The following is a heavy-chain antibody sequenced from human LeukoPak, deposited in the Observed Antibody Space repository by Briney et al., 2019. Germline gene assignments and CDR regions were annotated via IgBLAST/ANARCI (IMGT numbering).Heavy chain of an antibody. CDR2: IIPICGTA. J-gene: IGHJ6*04. Sequence: GASVKVSCKASGGTFISYAISWVRQAPGQGLEWMGGIIPICGTANYAQKFQGRVTITADESTSTSDMELSRLRYGDTAVYYCARVGMGYYDSSGYYLLDVWGKGTTVTVSS. D-gene: IGHD3-22*01. CDR1: GGTFISYA. V-gene: IGHV1-69*13. CDR3: ARVGMGYYDSSGYYLLDV.